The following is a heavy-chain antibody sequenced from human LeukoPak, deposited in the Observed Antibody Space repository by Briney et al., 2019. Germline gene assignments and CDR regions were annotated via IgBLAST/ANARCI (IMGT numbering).Heavy chain of an antibody. V-gene: IGHV4-34*01. CDR2: INHSGST. D-gene: IGHD4-17*01. CDR3: ARGASVTTSRTYWYFDL. Sequence: SETLSLTCAGYGWSFSGYYWSWIRQPPGKGLEWIGEINHSGSTNYNPSLKSRVTISVDTSKNQFSLKLSSVTAADTAVYYCARGASVTTSRTYWYFDLWGRGTLVTVSS. J-gene: IGHJ2*01. CDR1: GWSFSGYY.